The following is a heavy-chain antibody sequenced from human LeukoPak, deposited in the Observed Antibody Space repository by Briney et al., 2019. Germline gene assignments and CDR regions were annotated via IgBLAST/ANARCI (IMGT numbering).Heavy chain of an antibody. D-gene: IGHD3-10*01. CDR2: IYHSGST. CDR3: ARHRYGSGSYLLYYFDY. V-gene: IGHV4-38-2*02. J-gene: IGHJ4*02. Sequence: SETLSLTCTVSGYSISSGYYWGWIRQPPGKGLEWIGSIYHSGSTYYNPSLKSRVTISVDTSKNQFSLKLSSVTAADTAVYYCARHRYGSGSYLLYYFDYWGQGTLVTVSS. CDR1: GYSISSGYY.